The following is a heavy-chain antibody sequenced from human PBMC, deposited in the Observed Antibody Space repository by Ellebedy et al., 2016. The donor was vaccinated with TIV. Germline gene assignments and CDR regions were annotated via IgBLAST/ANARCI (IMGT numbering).Heavy chain of an antibody. CDR3: ARVKAYSAFDI. CDR2: ISYDGSNY. V-gene: IGHV3-30-3*01. CDR1: GFTFSRYA. J-gene: IGHJ3*02. D-gene: IGHD2-15*01. Sequence: PGGSLRLSCAASGFTFSRYAMHWVRQAPGKGLEWVAVISYDGSNYYYADSVKGRFTISRHKSKDTLYLKMNSLRADDTAVYYCARVKAYSAFDIWGQGTRVTVSS.